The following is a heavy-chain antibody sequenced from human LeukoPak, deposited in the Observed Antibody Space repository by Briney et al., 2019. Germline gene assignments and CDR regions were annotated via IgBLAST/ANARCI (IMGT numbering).Heavy chain of an antibody. D-gene: IGHD3-10*01. V-gene: IGHV3-7*05. CDR2: IKQDGGEK. J-gene: IGHJ4*02. CDR3: ARWNYDSGSWVLDY. CDR1: GFTFSNHQ. Sequence: PVGSLRLSCAGSGFTFSNHQMNWVRRAPGKGLEWVAKIKQDGGEKHYVDSVKGRFTISRDNAKNSLYLQMNSLRVEDTAMYYCARWNYDSGSWVLDYWGQGTLVTVSS.